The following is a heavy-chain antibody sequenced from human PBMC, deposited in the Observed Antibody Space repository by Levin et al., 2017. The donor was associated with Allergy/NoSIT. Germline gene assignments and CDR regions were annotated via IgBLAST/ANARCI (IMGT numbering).Heavy chain of an antibody. V-gene: IGHV3-74*01. J-gene: IGHJ6*02. Sequence: LSLTCAASGFTFSTSWMHWVRQAPGKGLVWVSRIIGDGSTTSYADSVKGRFTISRDNAKNTLYLQMNSLRAEDTAVYYCARDPKYGSGRSYYYYYGMDVWGQGTTVTVSS. D-gene: IGHD3-10*01. CDR1: GFTFSTSW. CDR2: IIGDGSTT. CDR3: ARDPKYGSGRSYYYYYGMDV.